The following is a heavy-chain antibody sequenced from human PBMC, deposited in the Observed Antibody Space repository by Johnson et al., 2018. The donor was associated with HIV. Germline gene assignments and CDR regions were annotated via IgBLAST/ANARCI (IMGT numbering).Heavy chain of an antibody. CDR1: GFTFSSYG. Sequence: QVQLVESGGGVVQPGRSLRLSCAASGFTFSSYGMHWVRQAPGKGLEWVAVISYDGNNKYSADSVKGRFTISRDNSKNTLYLQMNSLRAEDMAVYYCARSRWADDAFDGWGQGTMVTVSS. CDR2: ISYDGNNK. V-gene: IGHV3-30*03. D-gene: IGHD1-26*01. CDR3: ARSRWADDAFDG. J-gene: IGHJ3*01.